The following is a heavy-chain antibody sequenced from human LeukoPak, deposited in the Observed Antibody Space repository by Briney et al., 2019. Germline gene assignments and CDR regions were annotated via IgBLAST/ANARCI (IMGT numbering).Heavy chain of an antibody. Sequence: PGGSLRLSCAASGFTFSSYSMNWVRQAPGKGLEWVSSISSSSSYIYYADSVKGRFTISRDNSKNTLYLQMNSLRAEDTAVYYCARDCTPAAILSNFDYWGQGTLVTVSS. CDR1: GFTFSSYS. CDR2: ISSSSSYI. CDR3: ARDCTPAAILSNFDY. D-gene: IGHD2-2*02. J-gene: IGHJ4*02. V-gene: IGHV3-21*01.